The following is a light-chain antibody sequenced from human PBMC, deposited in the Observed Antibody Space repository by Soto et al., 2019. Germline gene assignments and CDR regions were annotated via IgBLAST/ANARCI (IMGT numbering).Light chain of an antibody. Sequence: QSVLTQPASVSGSPGQSITISCSGTSSDVGNYNLVSWYQQHPGKAPKLMIYEVGQRPSGVSNRFSGSRSGNTASLTISGLQAEDEADYYCCSYAGSDSVVFGGGTKATVL. V-gene: IGLV2-23*02. CDR2: EVG. J-gene: IGLJ2*01. CDR1: SSDVGNYNL. CDR3: CSYAGSDSVV.